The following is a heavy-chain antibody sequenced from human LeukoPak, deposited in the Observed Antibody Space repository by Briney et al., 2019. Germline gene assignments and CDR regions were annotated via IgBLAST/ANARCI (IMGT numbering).Heavy chain of an antibody. D-gene: IGHD6-13*01. CDR3: ANRVGIAAGGITSDY. J-gene: IGHJ4*02. CDR2: ISGSGGST. CDR1: GFTFSSYA. V-gene: IGHV3-23*01. Sequence: GGSLRLSCAASGFTFSSYAMSWVRQAPGKGLEWVSAISGSGGSTYYADSVKGRFTISRDNSKSTLYLQMNSLRAEDTAVYYCANRVGIAAGGITSDYWGQGTLVTVSS.